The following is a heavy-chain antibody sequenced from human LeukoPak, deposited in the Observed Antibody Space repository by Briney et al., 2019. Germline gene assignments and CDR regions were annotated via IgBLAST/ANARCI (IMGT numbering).Heavy chain of an antibody. CDR2: ISAYNGNT. D-gene: IGHD3-10*01. CDR3: ARVPRGVAASEVTYFQH. V-gene: IGHV1-18*01. CDR1: GYTFTSYG. Sequence: ASVKVSCKASGYTFTSYGISWVRQAPGQGLEWMGWISAYNGNTNYAQKLQGRVTMTTDTSTSTAYMELRSLRSDDTAVYYCARVPRGVAASEVTYFQHWGQGTLVTVSS. J-gene: IGHJ1*01.